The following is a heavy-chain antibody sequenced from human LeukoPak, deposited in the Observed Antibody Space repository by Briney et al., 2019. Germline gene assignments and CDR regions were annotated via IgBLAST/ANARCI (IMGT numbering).Heavy chain of an antibody. D-gene: IGHD5-18*01. J-gene: IGHJ3*02. Sequence: PGGSLRLSCAASGFTFSSYGMHWVRQAPGKGLEWVAFIRYDGSNKYYADSVKGRFTISRDNAKNSLYLQMNSLRAEDTALYYCAKFPAMVPGDAFDIWGQGTMVTVSS. V-gene: IGHV3-30*02. CDR2: IRYDGSNK. CDR3: AKFPAMVPGDAFDI. CDR1: GFTFSSYG.